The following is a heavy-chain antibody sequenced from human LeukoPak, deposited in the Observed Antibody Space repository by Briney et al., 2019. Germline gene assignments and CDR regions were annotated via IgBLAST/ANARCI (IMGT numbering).Heavy chain of an antibody. D-gene: IGHD3-3*01. CDR3: ARAGGRFLEWP. V-gene: IGHV1-18*04. CDR2: ISAYNGNT. Sequence: ASVKVSCKASGYTFTGYYMHWVRQAPGQGLEWMGWISAYNGNTNYAQKLQGRVTMTTDTSTSTAYMELRSLRSDDTAVYYCARAGGRFLEWPWGQGTLVTVSS. J-gene: IGHJ5*02. CDR1: GYTFTGYY.